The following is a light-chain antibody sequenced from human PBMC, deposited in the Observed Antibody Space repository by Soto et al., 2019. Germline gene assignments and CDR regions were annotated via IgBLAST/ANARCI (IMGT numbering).Light chain of an antibody. V-gene: IGKV3-11*01. J-gene: IGKJ4*01. CDR2: DAS. Sequence: EIVLTQSPATLSLSPGERATLSCRASQSVSSYLAWYQQKPGQAPRLLIYDASNRATGIPARFSGSGSGTDFTLTISSLEPEDFAVYYCQRRSNWLPLTFGGGTRWIS. CDR3: QRRSNWLPLT. CDR1: QSVSSY.